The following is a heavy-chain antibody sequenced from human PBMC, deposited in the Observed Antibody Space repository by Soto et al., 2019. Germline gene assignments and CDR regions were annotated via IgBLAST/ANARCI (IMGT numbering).Heavy chain of an antibody. CDR1: GFSISSNY. CDR3: ARKLPSAIQAWVFGMDV. CDR2: TFSGGNT. D-gene: IGHD2-21*01. Sequence: ELQLVETGGGLIQTGGSLRLSCAASGFSISSNYIAWVRQPPGKGLEWVSTTFSGGNTEYAASVKGRCSISRDNYKNTLYLQMDNLRVADTALYYCARKLPSAIQAWVFGMDVWGQGTTVSVSS. V-gene: IGHV3-53*02. J-gene: IGHJ6*02.